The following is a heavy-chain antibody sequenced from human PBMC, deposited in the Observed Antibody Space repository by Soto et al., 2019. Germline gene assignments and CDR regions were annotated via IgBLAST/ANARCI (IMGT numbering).Heavy chain of an antibody. CDR3: ARDCSSTSCYYGLPDV. D-gene: IGHD2-2*01. CDR2: IYYSGST. V-gene: IGHV4-31*03. Sequence: SETLSLTCTVSGGSISSGGYYWSWIRQHPGKGLEWIGYIYYSGSTYYNPSLKSRVTISVDTSKNQFSLKLSSVTAADTAVYYCARDCSSTSCYYGLPDVWGKGTTVTVSS. J-gene: IGHJ6*04. CDR1: GGSISSGGYY.